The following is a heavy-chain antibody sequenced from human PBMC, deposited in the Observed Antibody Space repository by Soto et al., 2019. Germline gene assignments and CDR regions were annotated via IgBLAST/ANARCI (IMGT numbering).Heavy chain of an antibody. CDR1: GFTFSNAW. CDR3: TTGWVITIFGVVITPDSYLPYYGMDV. D-gene: IGHD3-3*01. J-gene: IGHJ6*02. Sequence: GGSLRLSCAASGFTFSNAWMNWVRQAPGKGLEWVGRIKSKTDGGTTDYAAPVKGRFTISRDDSKNTLYLQMNSLKTEDTAVYYCTTGWVITIFGVVITPDSYLPYYGMDVWGQGTTVTVSS. CDR2: IKSKTDGGTT. V-gene: IGHV3-15*07.